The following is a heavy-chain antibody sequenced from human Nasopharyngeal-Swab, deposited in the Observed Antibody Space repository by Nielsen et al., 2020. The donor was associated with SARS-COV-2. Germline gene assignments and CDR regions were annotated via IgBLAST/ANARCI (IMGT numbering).Heavy chain of an antibody. V-gene: IGHV4-39*01. J-gene: IGHJ6*03. CDR3: ARRPNCSSTSCSYYYYYMDV. Sequence: WIRQPPGKGLEWIGSIYYSGSTYCNTSLKSRVTISVDTSKNQFSLKLSSVTAADTAVYYCARRPNCSSTSCSYYYYYMDVWGKGTTVTVSS. D-gene: IGHD2-2*01. CDR2: IYYSGST.